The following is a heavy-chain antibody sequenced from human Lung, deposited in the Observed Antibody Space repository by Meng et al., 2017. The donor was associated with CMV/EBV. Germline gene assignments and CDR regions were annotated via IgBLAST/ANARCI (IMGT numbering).Heavy chain of an antibody. V-gene: IGHV1-69*04. Sequence: SVKVSCXASGGTFSTYTITWVRQAPGQGLEWMGRITPILGIANYARKFQDRAAITADKSTTTAYMELSSLRSEDTAVYYCAREVLGGSGSYYYDYWGQGTLVTVSS. D-gene: IGHD3-10*01. CDR1: GGTFSTYT. CDR3: AREVLGGSGSYYYDY. J-gene: IGHJ4*02. CDR2: ITPILGIA.